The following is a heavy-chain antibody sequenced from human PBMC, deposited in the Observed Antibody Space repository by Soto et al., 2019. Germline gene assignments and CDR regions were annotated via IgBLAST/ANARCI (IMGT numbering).Heavy chain of an antibody. D-gene: IGHD5-18*01. CDR1: GGSFSGYY. V-gene: IGHV4-34*01. J-gene: IGHJ4*02. Sequence: PSETLSLTYAFYGGSFSGYYWSWIRQPPGKGLEWIGEINHSGSTNYNPSLKSRVTISVDTSKNQFSLKLSSVTAADTAVYYCARRGYSYGLKLDYWGQGTPVTVS. CDR2: INHSGST. CDR3: ARRGYSYGLKLDY.